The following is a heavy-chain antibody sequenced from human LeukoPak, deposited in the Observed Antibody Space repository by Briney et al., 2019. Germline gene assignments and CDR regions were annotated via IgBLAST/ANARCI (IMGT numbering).Heavy chain of an antibody. CDR2: INPNSGDT. D-gene: IGHD1-26*01. CDR3: ARGWDIVGAPPPY. CDR1: GYTFTGYY. Sequence: ASVKVSCKASGYTFTGYYMHWVRQAPGQGLEWMGWINPNSGDTNYAQKFQGRVTMTRDTSISTAYMELSRLRSDDTAVYYCARGWDIVGAPPPYWGQGTLGTVSS. V-gene: IGHV1-2*02. J-gene: IGHJ4*02.